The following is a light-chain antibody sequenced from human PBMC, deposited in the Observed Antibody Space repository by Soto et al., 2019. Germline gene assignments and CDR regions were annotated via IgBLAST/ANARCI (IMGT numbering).Light chain of an antibody. J-gene: IGKJ1*01. CDR1: QDIAGY. V-gene: IGKV1-12*01. Sequence: THVPRFPSSVDAAVGGRVTITCRASQDIAGYLAWYQKKPGKAPKLLIFAAFNLQSGVPSRFSGGGSGTDFTLTISSLQPEDFATYYCLQHFNFSWTFGQGTKVDIK. CDR2: AAF. CDR3: LQHFNFSWT.